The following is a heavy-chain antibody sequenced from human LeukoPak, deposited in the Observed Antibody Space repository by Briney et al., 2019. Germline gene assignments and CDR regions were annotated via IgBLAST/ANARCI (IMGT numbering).Heavy chain of an antibody. V-gene: IGHV1-3*01. CDR1: GYTFTSYV. CDR3: ARESGGLWFGELLAYNWFDP. D-gene: IGHD3-10*01. Sequence: ASVKVSCKASGYTFTSYVMHWVRQAPGQRLEWMGWINAGNGNTKYSQKFQGRVTITRDTSATTAYMELSSLRSEDTAIYYCARESGGLWFGELLAYNWFDPWGQGTLVTVSS. J-gene: IGHJ5*02. CDR2: INAGNGNT.